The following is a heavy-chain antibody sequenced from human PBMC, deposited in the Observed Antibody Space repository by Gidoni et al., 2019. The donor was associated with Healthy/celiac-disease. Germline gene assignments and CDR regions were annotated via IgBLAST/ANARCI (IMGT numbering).Heavy chain of an antibody. J-gene: IGHJ4*02. D-gene: IGHD5-12*01. CDR2: IYYSGST. Sequence: QVQLQESGPGLVKPSETLSLTCTVSGGSISSYYWSWIRQPPGKGLEWIGYIYYSGSTNYNPSLKSRVTISVDTSKNQFSLKLSSVTAADTAVYYCARDGYNSIDYWGQGTLVTVSS. CDR3: ARDGYNSIDY. CDR1: GGSISSYY. V-gene: IGHV4-59*01.